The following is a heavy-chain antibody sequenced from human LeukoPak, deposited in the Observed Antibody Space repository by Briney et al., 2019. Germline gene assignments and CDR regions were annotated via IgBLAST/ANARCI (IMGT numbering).Heavy chain of an antibody. Sequence: SETLSLTCAVYGGSFSGYYWSWIRQPPGKGLEWIGEINHSGSTNYNPSLKSRVTISVDTSKNQFSLKLSSVTAADTAVYYCARGVVVTAILDYYYYMDVWGKGTTVTVSS. V-gene: IGHV4-34*01. J-gene: IGHJ6*03. CDR3: ARGVVVTAILDYYYYMDV. D-gene: IGHD2-21*02. CDR1: GGSFSGYY. CDR2: INHSGST.